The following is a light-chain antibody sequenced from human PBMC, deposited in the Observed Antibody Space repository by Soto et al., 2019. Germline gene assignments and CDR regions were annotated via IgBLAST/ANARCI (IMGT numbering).Light chain of an antibody. CDR1: QSLLHSNAYNY. CDR3: MQALQTSWT. V-gene: IGKV2-28*01. Sequence: DIVMTQSPLSLPVTPGEPASISCRSSQSLLHSNAYNYLDWYLQRPGQSPQLLIYLGSNRASGVPDRFSGSGSRTDVTLKISRVEAEDVGVYYCMQALQTSWTFGQGTKVEIK. CDR2: LGS. J-gene: IGKJ1*01.